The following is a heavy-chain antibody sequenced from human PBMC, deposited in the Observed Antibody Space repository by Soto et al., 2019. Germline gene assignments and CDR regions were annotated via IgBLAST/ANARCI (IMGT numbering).Heavy chain of an antibody. J-gene: IGHJ3*02. Sequence: GASVKVSWKASGGTFSSYAISWVRQAPGQGLEWMGGIIPIFGTANYAQKFQGRVTITADESTSTAYMELSSLRSEDTAVYYCAFTYYYDSSGPSGAFDIWVQGTMVTVSS. CDR1: GGTFSSYA. CDR2: IIPIFGTA. V-gene: IGHV1-69*13. D-gene: IGHD3-22*01. CDR3: AFTYYYDSSGPSGAFDI.